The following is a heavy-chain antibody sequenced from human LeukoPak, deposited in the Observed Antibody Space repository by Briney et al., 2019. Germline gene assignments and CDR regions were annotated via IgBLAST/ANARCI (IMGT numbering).Heavy chain of an antibody. CDR1: GYNFTDYY. V-gene: IGHV1-2*02. D-gene: IGHD1-26*01. Sequence: ASVKVSCKASGYNFTDYYIHWVRQAPGQGLDWMGWINPKSGGTNYAQKFRGRVTMTRDTSISTAYMELSGLRSDDTAVYYCARDSGLGPTWHPFDHWGQGTPVTVSS. CDR3: ARDSGLGPTWHPFDH. CDR2: INPKSGGT. J-gene: IGHJ4*02.